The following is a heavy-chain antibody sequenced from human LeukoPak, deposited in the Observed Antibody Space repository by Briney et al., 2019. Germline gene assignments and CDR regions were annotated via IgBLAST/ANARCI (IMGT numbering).Heavy chain of an antibody. CDR1: GFTFDDYA. J-gene: IGHJ3*02. V-gene: IGHV3-9*01. Sequence: GRSLRLSCAASGFTFDDYAMHWVRQAPGKGLEWVSGISWNSGSIGYADSVKGRFTISRDNAKNSLYLQMNSLRAEDTALYYCAKDMSHCSSTSCYTGGAFDIWGQGTMVTVSS. CDR2: ISWNSGSI. CDR3: AKDMSHCSSTSCYTGGAFDI. D-gene: IGHD2-2*02.